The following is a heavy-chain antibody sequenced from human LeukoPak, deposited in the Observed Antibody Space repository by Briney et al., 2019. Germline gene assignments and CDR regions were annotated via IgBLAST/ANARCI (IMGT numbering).Heavy chain of an antibody. D-gene: IGHD5-18*01. V-gene: IGHV1-46*01. CDR3: ARGYSYGQWNHYYYMDV. J-gene: IGHJ6*03. CDR1: GYTFTSYY. CDR2: INPSGGST. Sequence: ASVKVSCKASGYTFTSYYMHWVRQAPGQGLEWMGIINPSGGSTSYAQKFQGRVTMTRDMSTSTVYMELSSLRSEDTAVYYCARGYSYGQWNHYYYMDVWGKGTTVTVSS.